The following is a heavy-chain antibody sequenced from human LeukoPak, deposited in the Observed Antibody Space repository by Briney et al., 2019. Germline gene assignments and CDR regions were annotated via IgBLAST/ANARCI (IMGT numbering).Heavy chain of an antibody. J-gene: IGHJ5*02. CDR3: ARFSVAAAGTGWFDP. Sequence: ASETLSLTCTVSGVSISSYYWSWIRQPPGKGLELIRYIYYSGSTNYNPSLKSRVTISIDTSKNQLSLKLSSVTAADTAVYYCARFSVAAAGTGWFDPWGQGTLVTVSA. D-gene: IGHD6-13*01. CDR1: GVSISSYY. CDR2: IYYSGST. V-gene: IGHV4-59*01.